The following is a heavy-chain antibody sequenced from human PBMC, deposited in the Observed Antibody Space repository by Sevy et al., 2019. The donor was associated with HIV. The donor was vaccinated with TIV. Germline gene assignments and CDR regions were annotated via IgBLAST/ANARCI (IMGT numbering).Heavy chain of an antibody. J-gene: IGHJ2*01. CDR2: IYSGGST. D-gene: IGHD5-18*01. CDR1: GFTVSSNY. CDR3: AREGYSYGAYWYFDL. V-gene: IGHV3-53*01. Sequence: GSLRLSCAASGFTVSSNYMSWVRQAPGKGLEWVSIIYSGGSTYYADSVKGRFTISRDNSKNTLYLQMNILRAEDTAVYYCAREGYSYGAYWYFDLWGRGTLVTVSS.